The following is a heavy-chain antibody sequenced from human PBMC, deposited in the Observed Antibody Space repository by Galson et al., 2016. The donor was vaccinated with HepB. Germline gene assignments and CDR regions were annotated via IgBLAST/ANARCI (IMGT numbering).Heavy chain of an antibody. CDR1: GFTFSSNT. V-gene: IGHV3-21*04. CDR3: ARGPPFGVPNSCFDP. CDR2: ITSSSSNI. Sequence: SLRLSCAASGFTFSSNTMNWVRQAPGKGLEWVSSITSSSSNIYYADSVKGRFTTSRDNAKNSLYLQMNSLRAEDTAVYYCARGPPFGVPNSCFDPWGQGTLVTVSS. D-gene: IGHD3-10*01. J-gene: IGHJ5*02.